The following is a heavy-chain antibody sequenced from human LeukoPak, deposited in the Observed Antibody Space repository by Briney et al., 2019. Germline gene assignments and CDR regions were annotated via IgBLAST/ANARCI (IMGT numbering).Heavy chain of an antibody. J-gene: IGHJ6*03. Sequence: GGSLRLSCAASGFTFSSHAMSWVRQAPGKGLEWVSSISGSGDNRNYADSVKGRFTISRDNSKSTLYLEMNSLRAEDTAVYYCAKDGNVLLWFGELLNYYYYYYMDVWGKGTTVTISS. CDR3: AKDGNVLLWFGELLNYYYYYYMDV. V-gene: IGHV3-23*01. CDR2: ISGSGDNR. D-gene: IGHD3-10*01. CDR1: GFTFSSHA.